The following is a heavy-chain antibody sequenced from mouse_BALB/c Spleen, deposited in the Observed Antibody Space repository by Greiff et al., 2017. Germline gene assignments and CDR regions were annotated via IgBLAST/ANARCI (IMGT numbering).Heavy chain of an antibody. CDR3: ARRHYYGYAMDY. V-gene: IGHV1-18*01. CDR1: GYTFTDYN. CDR2: INPNNGGT. J-gene: IGHJ4*01. Sequence: VQLKESGPELVKPGASVKIPCKASGYTFTDYNMDWVKQSHGKSLEWIGDINPNNGGTIYNQKFKGKATLTVDKSSSTAYMELRSLTSEDTAVYYCARRHYYGYAMDYWGQGTSVTVSS. D-gene: IGHD1-2*01.